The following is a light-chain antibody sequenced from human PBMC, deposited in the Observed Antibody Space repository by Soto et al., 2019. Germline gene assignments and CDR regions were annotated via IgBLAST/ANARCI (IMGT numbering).Light chain of an antibody. CDR3: QQYGSSLFT. CDR1: QSVSSSY. CDR2: GAS. Sequence: EIVLTQSPGTLSLSPGERATLSCRASQSVSSSYLAWYQQKPGQAPRLLIYGASSRATGIPDRFSGSGSGTDFTLTISRLEPEDFAVYYCQQYGSSLFTVGPGTKVDIX. J-gene: IGKJ3*01. V-gene: IGKV3-20*01.